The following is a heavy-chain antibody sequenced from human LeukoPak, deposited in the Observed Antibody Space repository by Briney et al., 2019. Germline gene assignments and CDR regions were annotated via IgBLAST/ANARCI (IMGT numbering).Heavy chain of an antibody. Sequence: NASETLSLTCIVSGGSISSSIYYWAWVRQPPGKGLEWIGTVFYNGATQYSPSLRSRVTISIDTSTNQFSLKLTSVTAADTAVYYCARGNGREGAFDIWGQGTMVTVSS. CDR1: GGSISSSIYY. CDR2: VFYNGAT. J-gene: IGHJ3*02. V-gene: IGHV4-39*07. CDR3: ARGNGREGAFDI.